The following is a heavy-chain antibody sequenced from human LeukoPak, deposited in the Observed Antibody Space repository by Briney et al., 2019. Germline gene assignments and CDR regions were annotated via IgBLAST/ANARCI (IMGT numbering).Heavy chain of an antibody. Sequence: GGSLRLSCAVSGFTFRSYSMNWVRQAPGKGLEWVSAIDPSSTYIYYADSVKGRFTISRDNAENSLYLQMNSLRVEDTAVYYCARAPTVLVGYCSSSGCQADYWGQGTLVTVSS. J-gene: IGHJ4*02. V-gene: IGHV3-21*01. CDR3: ARAPTVLVGYCSSSGCQADY. CDR2: IDPSSTYI. CDR1: GFTFRSYS. D-gene: IGHD2-2*01.